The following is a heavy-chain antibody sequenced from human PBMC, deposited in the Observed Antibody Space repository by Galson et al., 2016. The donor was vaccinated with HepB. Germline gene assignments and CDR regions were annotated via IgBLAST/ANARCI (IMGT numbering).Heavy chain of an antibody. D-gene: IGHD4-11*01. CDR1: GFSLTTSDVG. Sequence: PALVKPTQTLTLTCTFSGFSLTTSDVGVGWIRQPPGEALEWLALIYSDGDRRYNPSLQNRLSLTEDTSKNQVVLTVTNTDPVDTTTYYFARKRRTYSNHLLFYPWGQGIRVTVPS. J-gene: IGHJ5*01. V-gene: IGHV2-5*02. CDR3: ARKRRTYSNHLLFYP. CDR2: IYSDGDR.